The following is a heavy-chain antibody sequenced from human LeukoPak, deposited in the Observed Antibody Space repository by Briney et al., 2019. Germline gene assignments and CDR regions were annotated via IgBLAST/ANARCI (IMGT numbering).Heavy chain of an antibody. J-gene: IGHJ4*02. CDR2: IKSKTDGETT. V-gene: IGHV3-15*01. CDR3: TTLTSVIVK. D-gene: IGHD3-16*02. CDR1: GFILSNAW. Sequence: GGSLRLSYTASGFILSNAWMTWVRQATGKGLECVGRIKSKTDGETTDYATPVKGKFTISRDDSKNTLYLQMNSLKTEETALYYCTTLTSVIVKWGQGTLVTVSS.